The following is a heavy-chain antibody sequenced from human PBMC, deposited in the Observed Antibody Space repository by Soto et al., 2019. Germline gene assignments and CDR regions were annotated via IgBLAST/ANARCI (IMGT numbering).Heavy chain of an antibody. CDR3: ARGRTGTTYDAFDI. Sequence: EVQLVESGGGLVQPGGSLILSCAASGFTFSSYAMHWVRQAPGKGLEFVSAVSSNGGSTYYASSVKGRFTVSRDNSKNMLFLQMGSLRPEDMAVYFCARGRTGTTYDAFDIWGLGTMVTVSS. D-gene: IGHD1-1*01. CDR2: VSSNGGST. CDR1: GFTFSSYA. J-gene: IGHJ3*02. V-gene: IGHV3-64*01.